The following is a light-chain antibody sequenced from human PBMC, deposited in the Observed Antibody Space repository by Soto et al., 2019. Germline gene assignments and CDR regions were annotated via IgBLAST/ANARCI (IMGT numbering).Light chain of an antibody. V-gene: IGKV1-5*03. J-gene: IGKJ1*01. CDR2: KAS. CDR3: QPYSPYSART. Sequence: DIQITQAPSTLSASVGDRVTVTCRASQNIGSSVAWYQQIPGKAPNILIYKASTLENGVPSRFSGTGSGTEFTLTISSLQPDDFATYYCQPYSPYSARTFGQGTKVEVK. CDR1: QNIGSS.